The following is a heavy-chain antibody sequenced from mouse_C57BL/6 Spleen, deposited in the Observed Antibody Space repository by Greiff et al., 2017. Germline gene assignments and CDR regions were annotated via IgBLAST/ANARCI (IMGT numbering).Heavy chain of an antibody. D-gene: IGHD2-5*01. CDR1: GYSITSGYY. J-gene: IGHJ4*01. V-gene: IGHV3-6*01. CDR2: ISYDGSN. Sequence: EVQLQESGPGLVKPSQSLSLTCSVTGYSITSGYYWNWIRQFPGNKLEWMGYISYDGSNNYNPSLKNRISITRDTSKNQFFLKLNSVTTEDTATYYCARESSNYYARDYWGQGTSVTVSS. CDR3: ARESSNYYARDY.